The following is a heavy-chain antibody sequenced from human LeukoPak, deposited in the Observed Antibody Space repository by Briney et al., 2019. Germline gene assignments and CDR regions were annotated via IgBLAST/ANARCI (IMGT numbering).Heavy chain of an antibody. V-gene: IGHV4-34*01. CDR3: ARGGIRGYLIYFDY. J-gene: IGHJ4*02. D-gene: IGHD5-18*01. Sequence: SETLSLTCAVYGGSFSGYYWSWIRQPPGKGLEWIGEINHSGSTNYNPSLKSRVTISVDTSKNQFSLKLSSVTAADTAVYYCARGGIRGYLIYFDYWGQGTLVTVSS. CDR2: INHSGST. CDR1: GGSFSGYY.